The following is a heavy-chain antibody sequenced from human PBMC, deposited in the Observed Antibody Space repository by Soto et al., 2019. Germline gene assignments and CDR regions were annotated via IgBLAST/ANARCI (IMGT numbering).Heavy chain of an antibody. CDR1: GGSISRGGYY. CDR2: IYYSGST. D-gene: IGHD4-17*01. Sequence: PSETLSLTCTLSGGSISRGGYYWSWIRHHPGKGLEWIGYIYYSGSTYYNPPLKSRVTISVDTSKNQFSLKLSSVTAADTAVYYCARDSAGDPITTYGMDVWGQGTTVTVSS. V-gene: IGHV4-31*03. CDR3: ARDSAGDPITTYGMDV. J-gene: IGHJ6*02.